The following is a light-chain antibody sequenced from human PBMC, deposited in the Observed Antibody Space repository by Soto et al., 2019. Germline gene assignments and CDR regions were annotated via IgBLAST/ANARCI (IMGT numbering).Light chain of an antibody. CDR2: DAS. V-gene: IGKV3-11*01. Sequence: EIVLTQSPATLSLSPGERATLSCRASQSVSSYLAWYQQKPGQAPRLLIYDASNRATGIPARFSGSGSGTDLTLTISSLKPEDFAVYYCQQRSNWPLTFGGGTKVEIK. J-gene: IGKJ4*02. CDR1: QSVSSY. CDR3: QQRSNWPLT.